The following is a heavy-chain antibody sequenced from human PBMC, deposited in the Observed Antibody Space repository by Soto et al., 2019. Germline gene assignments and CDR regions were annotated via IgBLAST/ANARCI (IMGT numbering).Heavy chain of an antibody. V-gene: IGHV3-23*01. CDR1: GFTFSSYA. CDR2: ISGSGGST. Sequence: VGSLRLSGAASGFTFSSYAMSWVRQAPGKGLEWVSAISGSGGSTYYADSVKGRFTISRDNSKNTLYLQMNSLRAEDTAVYYCAKGGKVGATVGYWGQGTLVTVSS. J-gene: IGHJ4*02. D-gene: IGHD1-26*01. CDR3: AKGGKVGATVGY.